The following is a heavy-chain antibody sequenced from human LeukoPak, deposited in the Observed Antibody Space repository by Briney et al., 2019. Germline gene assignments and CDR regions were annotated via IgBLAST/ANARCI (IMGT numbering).Heavy chain of an antibody. D-gene: IGHD1-1*01. J-gene: IGHJ4*02. V-gene: IGHV3-66*01. CDR1: GFTLSSNN. CDR2: IYSGGTT. CDR3: ARTTTFAPHFDY. Sequence: GGGLRLSCAASGFTLSSNNMSWGRQAPGEGVEGVSVIYSGGTTYYADSVKGRFTISRDNSKNTLYLQMNSLRAEDTAVYYCARTTTFAPHFDYWGQGTLVTVSS.